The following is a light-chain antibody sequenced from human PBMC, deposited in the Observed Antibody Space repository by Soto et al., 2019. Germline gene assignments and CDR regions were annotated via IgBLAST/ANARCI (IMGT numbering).Light chain of an antibody. CDR2: DVS. V-gene: IGLV2-14*01. J-gene: IGLJ2*01. CDR3: SSYTSSSPRV. Sequence: QSALTQPASVSGSPGQSITISCTGTSSDVGGYNYVSWYQQHPGKAPKLMIYDVSNRPSGVSNRFSGSKSGNTASLTISGLHAEDEADYYCSSYTSSSPRVFGGGTQLT. CDR1: SSDVGGYNY.